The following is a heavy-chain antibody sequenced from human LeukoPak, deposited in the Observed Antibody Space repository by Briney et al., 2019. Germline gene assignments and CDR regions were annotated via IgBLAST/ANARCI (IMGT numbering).Heavy chain of an antibody. V-gene: IGHV3-11*04. CDR2: ISSSSTTI. J-gene: IGHJ4*02. CDR1: GFTFSDYH. D-gene: IGHD1-26*01. Sequence: PGGSLRLSCAASGFTFSDYHMSWIRQTPGKGLEWLSYISSSSTTIYYADSVKGRFTISRDNAKNSLSLQMNTLRDEDTAVYYCARGPGGRYHIDHWGQGTLVTVSS. CDR3: ARGPGGRYHIDH.